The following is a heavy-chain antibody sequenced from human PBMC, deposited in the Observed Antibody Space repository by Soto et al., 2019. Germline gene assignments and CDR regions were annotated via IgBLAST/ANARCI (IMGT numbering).Heavy chain of an antibody. CDR2: ISYDGSNK. J-gene: IGHJ6*02. Sequence: SLRLSCAASGFTFSSYGMHWVRQAPGKGLEWVAVISYDGSNKYYADSVKGRFTISRDNSKNTLYLQMNSLRAEDTAVYYCAKDVVAGATPGLGDYYYYYGMDVWGQGTTVTVSS. CDR1: GFTFSSYG. D-gene: IGHD1-26*01. V-gene: IGHV3-30*18. CDR3: AKDVVAGATPGLGDYYYYYGMDV.